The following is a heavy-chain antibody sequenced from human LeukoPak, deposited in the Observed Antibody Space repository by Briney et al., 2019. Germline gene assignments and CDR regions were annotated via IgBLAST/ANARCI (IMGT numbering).Heavy chain of an antibody. V-gene: IGHV4-59*01. J-gene: IGHJ4*02. CDR1: GDSIDSYY. CDR2: VFYSGPT. CDR3: AGRSARYFDS. D-gene: IGHD1-26*01. Sequence: SETLSLTCTVSGDSIDSYYWSWIRQPPGEGLQWIGYVFYSGPTNYDASLRSRVAISVDRSKNQFSLKLTSVSAADTAVYYCAGRSARYFDSWGQGTPVTVSS.